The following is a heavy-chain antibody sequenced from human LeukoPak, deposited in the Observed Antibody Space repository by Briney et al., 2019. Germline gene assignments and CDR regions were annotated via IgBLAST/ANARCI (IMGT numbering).Heavy chain of an antibody. D-gene: IGHD4-17*01. CDR1: GFTVSTTY. Sequence: GGSLGLSCAASGFTVSTTYMNWVRQAPGKGLEWVSIIYSGGATKYADSVKGRFTISRDSSKNTLYLQMNSLRAEDTAVYYCARGSGDVIDYWGQGTLVTVSS. V-gene: IGHV3-53*01. CDR2: IYSGGAT. CDR3: ARGSGDVIDY. J-gene: IGHJ4*02.